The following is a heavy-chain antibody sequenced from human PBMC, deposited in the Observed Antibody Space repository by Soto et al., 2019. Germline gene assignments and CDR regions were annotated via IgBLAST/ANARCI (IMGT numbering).Heavy chain of an antibody. Sequence: SETLSLTCTVSGGSISSYYWSWIRQPPGKGLEWIGYIYDSGSTNYNPSLKSRVTISVDTSKNQFSLKLSSVTAADTAVYYCARHDYGDYGTIDHWGQGTLVTVSS. CDR2: IYDSGST. D-gene: IGHD4-17*01. CDR3: ARHDYGDYGTIDH. J-gene: IGHJ4*02. CDR1: GGSISSYY. V-gene: IGHV4-59*01.